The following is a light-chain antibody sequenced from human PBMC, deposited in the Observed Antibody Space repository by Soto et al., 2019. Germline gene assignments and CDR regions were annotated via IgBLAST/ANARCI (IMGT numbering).Light chain of an antibody. V-gene: IGKV3-15*01. CDR2: GAS. CDR3: QQYNNWWT. Sequence: EIVLTQSPGTLCLSPGEGATLSCRASQSVDSNYLAWYQKKPGQAPRLLIYGASTRATGIPARFSGSGSGTEFTLTINSLQSEDFAVYYCQQYNNWWTFGQGTKVEIK. CDR1: QSVDSN. J-gene: IGKJ1*01.